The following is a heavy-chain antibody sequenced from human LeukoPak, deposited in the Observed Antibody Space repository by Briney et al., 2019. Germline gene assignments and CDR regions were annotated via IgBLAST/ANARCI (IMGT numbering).Heavy chain of an antibody. V-gene: IGHV3-23*01. D-gene: IGHD4-11*01. Sequence: SGGSLRLSCAASGFTFSTYGMSWVRQAPGKGLQRVSGITASGDGTYYADSVKGRFTISRDNSNNTLYLQMNSLRTDDAAVYYCAKSKSPYPMDYIFDFWGQGTLVTVSS. CDR2: ITASGDGT. J-gene: IGHJ4*02. CDR3: AKSKSPYPMDYIFDF. CDR1: GFTFSTYG.